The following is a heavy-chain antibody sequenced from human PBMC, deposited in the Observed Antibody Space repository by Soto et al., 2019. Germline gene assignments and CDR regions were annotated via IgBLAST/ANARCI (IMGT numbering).Heavy chain of an antibody. CDR3: ARESTVTRWWFDP. V-gene: IGHV4-31*03. CDR2: IYYSGST. D-gene: IGHD4-17*01. CDR1: GGSISSGGYY. J-gene: IGHJ5*02. Sequence: QVQLQELCPGLVKPSQTLCLTCTVYGGSISSGGYYWSWIRRHPGKGLEWIGYIYYSGSTYYNPSLKSRVTISVDTSKNQFSLKLSSVTAADTAVYYCARESTVTRWWFDPWGQGTLVTVSS.